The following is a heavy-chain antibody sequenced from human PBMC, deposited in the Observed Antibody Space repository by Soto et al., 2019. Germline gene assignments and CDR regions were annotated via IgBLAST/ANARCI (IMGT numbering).Heavy chain of an antibody. J-gene: IGHJ4*02. D-gene: IGHD3-9*01. Sequence: ASVKVSCKASGGTFSSYAISWVRQAPGQGLEWMGGIIPIFGTANYAQKFQGRVTITADESTSTAYMELSSLRSEDTAVYYCATVPVDYDILTGYQFDYWGQGTLVTVSS. CDR1: GGTFSSYA. CDR2: IIPIFGTA. CDR3: ATVPVDYDILTGYQFDY. V-gene: IGHV1-69*13.